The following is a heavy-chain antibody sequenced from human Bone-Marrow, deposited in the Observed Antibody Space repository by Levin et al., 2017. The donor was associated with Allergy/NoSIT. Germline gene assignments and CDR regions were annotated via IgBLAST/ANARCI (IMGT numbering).Heavy chain of an antibody. J-gene: IGHJ4*02. Sequence: GGSLRLSCGVSGVTFTGYGMHWVRQAPGKGLQWVAVISYDATKKYYADSVMGRFTISRDNSKNTLYLQMNSLRPEDSAVYYCAKGGGSGYYGHYFDYWGQGTLVTVSS. V-gene: IGHV3-30*18. CDR2: ISYDATKK. D-gene: IGHD3-22*01. CDR1: GVTFTGYG. CDR3: AKGGGSGYYGHYFDY.